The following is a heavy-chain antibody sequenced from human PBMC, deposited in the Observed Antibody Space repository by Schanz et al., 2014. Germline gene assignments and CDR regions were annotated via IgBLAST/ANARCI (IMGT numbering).Heavy chain of an antibody. CDR1: TFTFSSDW. V-gene: IGHV3-23*01. J-gene: IGHJ2*01. Sequence: EVHLLESGGGLVPPGGSLRLSCAASTFTFSSDWMSWVRQAPGKGLEWVSLISDSGDTAYYADSVKGRFTISRDNFKGALYLQMSSLRAEDTAIYYCAKDAPYPFDLWGRGTLITVSS. CDR2: ISDSGDTA. CDR3: AKDAPYPFDL.